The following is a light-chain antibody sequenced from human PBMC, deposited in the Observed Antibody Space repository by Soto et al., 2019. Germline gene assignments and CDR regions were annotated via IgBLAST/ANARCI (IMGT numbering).Light chain of an antibody. CDR2: GAF. CDR3: QQYGSSLALT. V-gene: IGKV3-20*01. J-gene: IGKJ4*01. CDR1: QSVSSSY. Sequence: EIVLTQSPGTLSLSPGERATLSCRASQSVSSSYLAWYQPKPGQAPRLLIYGAFRRATGTPDRFSGSGSGTDFTLTIIRLEPEDFAVYYCQQYGSSLALTFGGGTKVEIK.